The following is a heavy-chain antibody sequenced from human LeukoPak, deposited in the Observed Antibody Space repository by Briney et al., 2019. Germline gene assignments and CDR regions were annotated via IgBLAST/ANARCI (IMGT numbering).Heavy chain of an antibody. D-gene: IGHD3-9*01. CDR3: ARVDLLTGYYFFDY. V-gene: IGHV1-69*06. CDR1: GYTFTGYY. Sequence: SVKVSCKASGYTFTGYYMHWVRQAPGQGLEWMGGIIPIFGTANYAQKFQGRVTITADKSTSTAYMELSSLRSEDTAVYYCARVDLLTGYYFFDYWGQGTLVTVSS. CDR2: IIPIFGTA. J-gene: IGHJ4*02.